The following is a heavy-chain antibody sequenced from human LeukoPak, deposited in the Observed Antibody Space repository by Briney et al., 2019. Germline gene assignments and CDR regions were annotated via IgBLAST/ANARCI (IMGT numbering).Heavy chain of an antibody. CDR2: INSDGSST. CDR1: GVTFSSYW. Sequence: GGSLRLSCAAPGVTFSSYWMHWVRQAPGKGLVWVSRINSDGSSTSYADSVKGRFTISRDNAKNTLYLQMNSLRAEDTAVYYCARDSADHYYDSSGYDYWGQGTLVTVSS. D-gene: IGHD3-22*01. J-gene: IGHJ4*02. V-gene: IGHV3-74*01. CDR3: ARDSADHYYDSSGYDY.